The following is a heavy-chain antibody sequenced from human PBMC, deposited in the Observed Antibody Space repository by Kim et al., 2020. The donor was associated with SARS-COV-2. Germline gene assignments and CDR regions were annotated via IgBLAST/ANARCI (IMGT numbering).Heavy chain of an antibody. D-gene: IGHD2-15*01. Sequence: GGSLRLSCAASGFTFSSYAMSWVRQAPGKGLEWVSAISGSGGSTYYADSVKGRFTISRDNSKNTLYLQMNSLRAEDTAVYYCAKDLVLPPVSGGGVPFEPYYYYGMDVWGQGTTVTVSS. V-gene: IGHV3-23*01. CDR2: ISGSGGST. CDR1: GFTFSSYA. J-gene: IGHJ6*02. CDR3: AKDLVLPPVSGGGVPFEPYYYYGMDV.